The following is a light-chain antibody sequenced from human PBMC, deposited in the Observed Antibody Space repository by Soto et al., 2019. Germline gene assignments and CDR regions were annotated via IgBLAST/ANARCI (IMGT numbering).Light chain of an antibody. CDR1: RSFLYNSNNKNH. J-gene: IGKJ4*01. CDR3: QQYYTPPLT. V-gene: IGKV4-1*01. CDR2: WAS. Sequence: DIVLTKSPDSLAVSLCERATMNCKCSRSFLYNSNNKNHLAWYQQKPGQPPQLIIYWASTRESGVPDRFSGSGSGTAFTLTISSLQAEDVAVYYCQQYYTPPLTFGGGTKVDI.